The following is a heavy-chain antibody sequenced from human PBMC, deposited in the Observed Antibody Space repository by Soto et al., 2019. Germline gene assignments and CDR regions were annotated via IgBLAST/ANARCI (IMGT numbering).Heavy chain of an antibody. Sequence: PGGSLRLSCAASGFTFSSYGMHWVRQAPGKGLEWVAVIWYDGSNKYYADSVKGRFTISRDNSKNTLYLQMNSLRAEDTAVYYCARSSGYYYFDYWGQGTLVTVSS. CDR2: IWYDGSNK. D-gene: IGHD3-22*01. CDR3: ARSSGYYYFDY. CDR1: GFTFSSYG. V-gene: IGHV3-33*01. J-gene: IGHJ4*02.